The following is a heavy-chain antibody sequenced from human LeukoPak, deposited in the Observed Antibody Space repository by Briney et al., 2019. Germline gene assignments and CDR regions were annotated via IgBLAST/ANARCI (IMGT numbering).Heavy chain of an antibody. CDR1: GFTFSDYY. D-gene: IGHD2-2*01. V-gene: IGHV3-11*01. J-gene: IGHJ6*02. CDR3: AIHCSSTSCYLALYYYYGMDV. Sequence: GGSLRLSCAASGFTFSDYYMSWIRQAPGKGLEWVPYISSSGSTIYYADSVKGRFTISRDNAKNSLYLQMNSLRAEDTAVYYCAIHCSSTSCYLALYYYYGMDVWGQGTTVTVSS. CDR2: ISSSGSTI.